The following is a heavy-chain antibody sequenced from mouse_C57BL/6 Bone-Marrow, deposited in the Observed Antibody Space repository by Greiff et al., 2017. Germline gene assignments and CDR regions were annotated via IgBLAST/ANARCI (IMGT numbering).Heavy chain of an antibody. CDR2: IYPGSGST. CDR1: GYTFTSYW. V-gene: IGHV1-55*01. Sequence: QVQLKQSGAELVKPGASVKMSCKASGYTFTSYWITWVKQRPGQGLEWIGDIYPGSGSTNYNEKFKSKATLTVDTSSSTAYMQLSSLTSEDSAVYYCAREIYDGYYVDWYFDVWGTGTTVTVSS. D-gene: IGHD2-3*01. J-gene: IGHJ1*03. CDR3: AREIYDGYYVDWYFDV.